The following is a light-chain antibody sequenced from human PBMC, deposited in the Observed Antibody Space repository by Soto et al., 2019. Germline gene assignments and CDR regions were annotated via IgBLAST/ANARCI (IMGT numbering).Light chain of an antibody. CDR2: DAS. V-gene: IGKV1-39*01. CDR3: QQSYMDPIT. J-gene: IGKJ5*01. Sequence: DIQMTQSPSSLSASVGNRVTITCRASQSISTYLNWYQKKPVKAPNLLIYDASRLQSGVPSRFSGSGGGTDFTLSISSVQPEDFATYFCQQSYMDPITFGQGTQLEI. CDR1: QSISTY.